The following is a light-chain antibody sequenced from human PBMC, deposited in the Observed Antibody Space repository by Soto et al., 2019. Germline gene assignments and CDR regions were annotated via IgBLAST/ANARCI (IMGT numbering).Light chain of an antibody. CDR3: AAWDDSLNGYV. J-gene: IGLJ1*01. CDR2: SDD. Sequence: QSVLTQPPSASGTPGQWVAISCSGSSSNIGTNTVNWYQQLPGTAPKLLIYSDDQRPSGVPDRFSGSKSGTSASLAISGLQSEDEADYSCAAWDDSLNGYVFGTGTKLTVL. CDR1: SSNIGTNT. V-gene: IGLV1-44*01.